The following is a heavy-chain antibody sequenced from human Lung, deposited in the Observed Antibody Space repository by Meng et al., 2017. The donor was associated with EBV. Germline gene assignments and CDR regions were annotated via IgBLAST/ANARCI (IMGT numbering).Heavy chain of an antibody. CDR1: GYTFTNYG. J-gene: IGHJ4*02. CDR3: VRANLGSADY. D-gene: IGHD7-27*01. Sequence: QAQLVQSGGEVKKPGXSLKVSCKASGYTFTNYGITWVRQAPGQGLEWMGRITPSSGGTTYAQKFQGRVTMTRDTSISTAYMELSGLRSDDAAIYYCVRANLGSADYWGQGTLVTVSS. V-gene: IGHV1-2*06. CDR2: ITPSSGGT.